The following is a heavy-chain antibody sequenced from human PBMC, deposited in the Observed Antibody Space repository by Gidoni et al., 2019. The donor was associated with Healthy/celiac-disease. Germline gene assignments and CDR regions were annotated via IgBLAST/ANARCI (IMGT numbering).Heavy chain of an antibody. CDR3: ARATYYDSSGYSSGLFDY. V-gene: IGHV3-48*03. CDR2: ISSSGSTI. J-gene: IGHJ4*02. D-gene: IGHD3-22*01. Sequence: EVQLVESGGGLVQPGGSLRLSCAASGFTFSSYEMNWVRQAPGKGLEWVSYISSSGSTIYYADSVKGRFTISRDNAKNSLYLQMNSLRAEDTAVYYCARATYYDSSGYSSGLFDYWGQGTLVTVSS. CDR1: GFTFSSYE.